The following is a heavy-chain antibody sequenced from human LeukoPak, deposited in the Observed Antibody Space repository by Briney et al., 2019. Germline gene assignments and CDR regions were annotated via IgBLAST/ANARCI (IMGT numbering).Heavy chain of an antibody. D-gene: IGHD3-10*01. V-gene: IGHV1-18*01. CDR2: ISAYNGNT. Sequence: ASVKVSCKASGYTFTSYGISWVRQAPGQGLEWMGWISAYNGNTNYAQKLQGRVTMTEDTSTDTAHMELSSLRSEDTAVYYCATITGSYYYMDVWGKGTTVTVSS. J-gene: IGHJ6*03. CDR3: ATITGSYYYMDV. CDR1: GYTFTSYG.